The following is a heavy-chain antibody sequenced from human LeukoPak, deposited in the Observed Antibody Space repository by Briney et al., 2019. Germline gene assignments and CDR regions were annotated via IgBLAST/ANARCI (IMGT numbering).Heavy chain of an antibody. CDR3: ARDGEGSVYGGKHSDWFDP. V-gene: IGHV1-46*01. CDR2: INPSGGST. J-gene: IGHJ5*02. D-gene: IGHD4-23*01. CDR1: GYTFTSYY. Sequence: ASVKVSCKASGYTFTSYYMHWVRQAPGQGLEWMGIINPSGGSTSYAQKFQGRATMTRDTSTSTVYMELSSLRSEDTAVYYCARDGEGSVYGGKHSDWFDPWGQGTLVTVSS.